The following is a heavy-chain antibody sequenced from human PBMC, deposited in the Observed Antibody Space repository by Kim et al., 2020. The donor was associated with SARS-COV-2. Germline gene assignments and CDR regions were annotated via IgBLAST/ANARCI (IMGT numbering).Heavy chain of an antibody. D-gene: IGHD2-15*01. Sequence: SETLSLTCAVYGGSFSGYYWSWIRQPPGKGLEWIGEINHSGSTNYNPSLKSRVTISVDTSKNQFSLKLSSVTAADTAVYYCARGSCGGSCYGGLYYYYYGMDVWGQGTTVTVSS. CDR2: INHSGST. J-gene: IGHJ6*02. V-gene: IGHV4-34*01. CDR3: ARGSCGGSCYGGLYYYYYGMDV. CDR1: GGSFSGYY.